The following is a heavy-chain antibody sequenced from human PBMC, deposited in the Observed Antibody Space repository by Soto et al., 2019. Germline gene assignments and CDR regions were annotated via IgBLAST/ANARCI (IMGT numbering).Heavy chain of an antibody. Sequence: LRLSCVGSGFSLRNYAMSWVRQSPGKGLEWVSAISERGTSTYYADSVKGRFTISRDKSKNTLYLQMNSLRAQDTAVYYCAKDRDGTTAFDYWGQGTVVTSPQ. J-gene: IGHJ4*02. D-gene: IGHD4-17*01. CDR3: AKDRDGTTAFDY. CDR2: ISERGTST. V-gene: IGHV3-23*01. CDR1: GFSLRNYA.